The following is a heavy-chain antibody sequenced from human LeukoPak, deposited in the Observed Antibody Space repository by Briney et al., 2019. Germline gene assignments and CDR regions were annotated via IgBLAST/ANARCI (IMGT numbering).Heavy chain of an antibody. CDR1: GGSISIYY. J-gene: IGHJ4*02. CDR2: IYNSGST. CDR3: ARSLIAAAPHADY. V-gene: IGHV4-59*12. D-gene: IGHD6-13*01. Sequence: PAETLSLTCTVSGGSISIYYWSWIRQPPGKGLEWIGYIYNSGSTNYNPSLRSRVTISVDRSKNQFSLKLSSVTAADTAVYYCARSLIAAAPHADYWGQGTLVTVSS.